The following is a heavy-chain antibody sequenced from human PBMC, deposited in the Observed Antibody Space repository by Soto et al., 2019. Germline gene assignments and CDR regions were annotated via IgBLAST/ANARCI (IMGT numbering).Heavy chain of an antibody. J-gene: IGHJ4*02. V-gene: IGHV4-34*01. CDR3: ARRGIRIINS. CDR1: GGSFSGYY. D-gene: IGHD3-10*01. Sequence: QVQLQQWGAGLLKPSETLSLTCAVYGGSFSGYYWSWIRQPPGKGLEWLGEINPSGSTNYNLSLKSRFNISPDTSNNRFSLKLSSVTAAYTAVYYCARRGIRIINSWGQGTLVPFSS. CDR2: INPSGST.